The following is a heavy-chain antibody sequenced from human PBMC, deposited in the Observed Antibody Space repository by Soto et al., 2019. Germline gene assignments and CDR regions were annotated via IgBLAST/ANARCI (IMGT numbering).Heavy chain of an antibody. CDR1: GFTFSSYE. D-gene: IGHD1-7*01. CDR2: ISSSGSTI. Sequence: GGSLRLSCAASGFTFSSYEMNWVRQAPGKGLEWVSYISSSGSTIYYADSVKGRFTISRDNAKNSLYLQMNSLRAEDTAVYYCERETITGTTMWFDTWGQGTLVTVSS. J-gene: IGHJ5*02. V-gene: IGHV3-48*03. CDR3: ERETITGTTMWFDT.